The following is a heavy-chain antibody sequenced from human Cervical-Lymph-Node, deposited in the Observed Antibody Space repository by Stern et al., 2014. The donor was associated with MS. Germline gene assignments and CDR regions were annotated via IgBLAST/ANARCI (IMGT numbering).Heavy chain of an antibody. CDR2: LNPNSDDP. V-gene: IGHV1-2*06. CDR3: AREATRIVVGIDY. CDR1: GYTFTAFF. D-gene: IGHD3-22*01. J-gene: IGHJ4*02. Sequence: MQLVESGTKMQKPGASVKVSCKASGYTFTAFFIHWVRHVPGQGLEWMGLLNPNSDDPTYAQNFQDRVTLTRDTSIGTAYLELSRLTSADTAVYYCAREATRIVVGIDYWGQGTQVTVSS.